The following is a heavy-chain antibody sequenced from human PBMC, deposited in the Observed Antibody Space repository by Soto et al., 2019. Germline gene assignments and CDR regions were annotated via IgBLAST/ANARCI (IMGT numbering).Heavy chain of an antibody. Sequence: PGGSLRLSCAASGFTFSSYAMSWVLQAPGKGLEWVSAISGSGGSTYYADSVKGRFTISRDNSKNTLYLQMNSLRAEDTAVYYCAKIPCSSTSCYKGAYAFDIWGQGTMVTVSS. J-gene: IGHJ3*02. CDR3: AKIPCSSTSCYKGAYAFDI. CDR2: ISGSGGST. CDR1: GFTFSSYA. V-gene: IGHV3-23*01. D-gene: IGHD2-2*02.